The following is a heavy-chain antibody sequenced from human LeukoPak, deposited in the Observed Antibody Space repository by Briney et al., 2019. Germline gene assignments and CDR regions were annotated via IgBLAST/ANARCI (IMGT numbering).Heavy chain of an antibody. D-gene: IGHD3-3*01. Sequence: PGGSLRLSCAASGFTFSSYSMNWVRQAPGKGLEWVSSISSSSGYIYYADSVKGRFTISRDNSKNTLYLQMNSLRAEDTAVYYCANGPAYDFWSGYYADYWGQGTLVTVSS. CDR1: GFTFSSYS. CDR2: ISSSSGYI. J-gene: IGHJ4*02. V-gene: IGHV3-21*04. CDR3: ANGPAYDFWSGYYADY.